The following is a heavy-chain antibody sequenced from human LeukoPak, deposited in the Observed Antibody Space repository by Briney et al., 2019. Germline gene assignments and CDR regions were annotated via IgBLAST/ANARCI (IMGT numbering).Heavy chain of an antibody. J-gene: IGHJ4*02. Sequence: PGGSLRLSCVTSGFTFSNYWMSWFRQAPGKGLEWVANIKQDGGENNYVDSVKGRFTISRDNAKNSLYLQMSSLRAGDSAFYCCARDLGGHYDSSGYPGDYWGQGTLVTVSS. CDR3: ARDLGGHYDSSGYPGDY. D-gene: IGHD3-22*01. CDR2: IKQDGGEN. CDR1: GFTFSNYW. V-gene: IGHV3-7*01.